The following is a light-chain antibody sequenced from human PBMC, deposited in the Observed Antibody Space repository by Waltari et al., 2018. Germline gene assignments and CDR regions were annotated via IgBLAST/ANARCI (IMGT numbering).Light chain of an antibody. V-gene: IGKV1-16*02. CDR3: EQYNTYPLT. CDR2: GAS. J-gene: IGKJ4*01. Sequence: DIEMTQSPSSLSASVGDRVIITCRGSQDISNHLAWFQQKPGKPPKTLVYGASNLQSGVPLKFIGSGFGTDFTLTISSLQPEDSATYYCEQYNTYPLTFGGGTKVELK. CDR1: QDISNH.